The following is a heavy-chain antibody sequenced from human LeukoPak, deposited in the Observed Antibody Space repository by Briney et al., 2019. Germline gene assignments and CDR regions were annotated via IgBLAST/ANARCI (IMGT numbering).Heavy chain of an antibody. CDR2: ISAYNSNT. CDR1: GYTFTSYG. V-gene: IGHV1-18*03. D-gene: IGHD3-22*01. Sequence: ASVKVSCKASGYTFTSYGISWVRQPPGQGLEWMGWISAYNSNTNYAEKLQGRVTMNTHTSTSTAYIELRSRRSDDMAVYYCARDGAYYYDLAVGGDYWGQGTLVTVSS. CDR3: ARDGAYYYDLAVGGDY. J-gene: IGHJ4*02.